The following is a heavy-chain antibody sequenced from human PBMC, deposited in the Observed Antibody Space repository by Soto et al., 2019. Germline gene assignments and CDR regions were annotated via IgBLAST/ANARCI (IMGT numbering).Heavy chain of an antibody. D-gene: IGHD4-17*01. CDR3: ARSTEATVTAVDY. J-gene: IGHJ4*02. CDR2: IYYSGST. V-gene: IGHV4-31*01. Sequence: QVQLQESGPGLVKPSQTLSLTCTVSSGSISSGGYYLSWIRQHPGKGLEWIGYIYYSGSTYYNPSLKSLVTISVDTSKIQVSLKLSSVTAADTAVYYCARSTEATVTAVDYWGEVTLVTVSS. CDR1: SGSISSGGYY.